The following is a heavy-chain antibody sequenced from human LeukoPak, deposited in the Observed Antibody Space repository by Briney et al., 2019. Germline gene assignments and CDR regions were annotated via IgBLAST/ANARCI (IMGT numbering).Heavy chain of an antibody. CDR2: ISPYNGNT. CDR1: GYTFTSYG. J-gene: IGHJ6*03. V-gene: IGHV1-18*01. Sequence: ASVTVSCKASGYTFTSYGISWVRQAPGQGLEWMGWISPYNGNTHYAQKLQGRVTMTTDTSTSTAYMELRSLRSEDTAVYYCARAGSPNYYYYYYMDVWGKGTTVTVSS. D-gene: IGHD1-14*01. CDR3: ARAGSPNYYYYYYMDV.